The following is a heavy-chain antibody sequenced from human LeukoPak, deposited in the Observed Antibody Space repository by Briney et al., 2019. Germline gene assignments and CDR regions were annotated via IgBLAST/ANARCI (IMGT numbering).Heavy chain of an antibody. J-gene: IGHJ5*02. CDR3: PRLELRPSWFDP. D-gene: IGHD1-1*01. Sequence: SETLSLTCTVSGGSISSYYWSWIRQPLGKGLDWIGYIYTSGSTNYNPSLKSRVTISVDTSKNQFSLKLSSVTAADTAVYYCPRLELRPSWFDPWGQGTLVTVSS. V-gene: IGHV4-4*09. CDR1: GGSISSYY. CDR2: IYTSGST.